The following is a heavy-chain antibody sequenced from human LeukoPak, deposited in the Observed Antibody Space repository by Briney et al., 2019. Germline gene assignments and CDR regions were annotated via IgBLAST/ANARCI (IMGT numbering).Heavy chain of an antibody. J-gene: IGHJ4*02. CDR2: IDTDGSSA. D-gene: IGHD4-17*01. V-gene: IGHV3-74*01. Sequence: GGSLRLSCAASGFTFSDYWMHWVRQAPGKGLVWVSRIDTDGSSAICADSVKGRFTISRDNAKNTVYLQMNSLRVEDTGVYYCASALTTVTPHFHYWGQGTLVTVSS. CDR3: ASALTTVTPHFHY. CDR1: GFTFSDYW.